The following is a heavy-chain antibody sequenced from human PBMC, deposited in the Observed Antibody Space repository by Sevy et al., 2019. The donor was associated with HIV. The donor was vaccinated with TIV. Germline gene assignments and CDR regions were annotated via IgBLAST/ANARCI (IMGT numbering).Heavy chain of an antibody. J-gene: IGHJ4*02. Sequence: GGFLRLSCAASGFTFSSYAMNWVRQAPGKGLEWVSSINAISSNIYYADSVKGRFTISRDNAENSLYLQMNSVRAEDTAESYCARDLFSGGNAVYGYWGQGTLVTVSS. CDR3: ARDLFSGGNAVYGY. CDR2: INAISSNI. V-gene: IGHV3-21*01. CDR1: GFTFSSYA. D-gene: IGHD2-15*01.